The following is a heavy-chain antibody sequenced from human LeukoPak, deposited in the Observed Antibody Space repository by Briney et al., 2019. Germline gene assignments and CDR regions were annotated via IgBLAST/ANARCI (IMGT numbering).Heavy chain of an antibody. V-gene: IGHV4-38-2*01. CDR3: ARNRSEPLGNGGSFDY. J-gene: IGHJ4*02. D-gene: IGHD3-16*01. Sequence: PETLPLTCAVSGYSISSGDYWGWIRQPPGKGLEWIGSIYNSVSTYYNPSLKSRVTISVDTSKRQFSLTLSSVTAADTAVYYCARNRSEPLGNGGSFDYWGQGTLVTVSS. CDR1: GYSISSGDY. CDR2: IYNSVST.